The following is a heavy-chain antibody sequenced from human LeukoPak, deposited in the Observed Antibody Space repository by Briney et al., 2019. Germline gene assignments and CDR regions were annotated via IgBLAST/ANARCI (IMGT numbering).Heavy chain of an antibody. V-gene: IGHV1-69*05. CDR1: GGTFSSYA. D-gene: IGHD3-22*01. J-gene: IGHJ4*02. CDR2: IIPIFGTA. Sequence: SVKVSCKASGGTFSSYAISWVRQAPGQGLEWMGGIIPIFGTANYAQKFQGRVTITTDESTSTAHMELSSLRSEDTAVYYCARHYYYDSSGYYFDYWGQGTLVTVSS. CDR3: ARHYYYDSSGYYFDY.